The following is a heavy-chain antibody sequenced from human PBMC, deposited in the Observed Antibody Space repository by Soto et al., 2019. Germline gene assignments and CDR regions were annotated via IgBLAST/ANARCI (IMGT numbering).Heavy chain of an antibody. Sequence: ASVKVSCKASGYTFTSYAMHWVRQAPGQRLEWMGWINAGNGNTKYAQKLQGRVTMTTDTSTSTAYMELRSLRSDDTAVYYCARDPPPPDYWGQGTLVTVS. CDR1: GYTFTSYA. V-gene: IGHV1-3*01. CDR2: INAGNGNT. CDR3: ARDPPPPDY. J-gene: IGHJ4*02.